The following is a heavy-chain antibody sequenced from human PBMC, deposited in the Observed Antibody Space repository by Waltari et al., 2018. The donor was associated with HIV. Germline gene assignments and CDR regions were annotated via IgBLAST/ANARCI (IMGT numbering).Heavy chain of an antibody. CDR3: ARERSVGPEYGSGWSRDWSRGGWFDP. Sequence: QVQLRESGPGLVEPSQTLSLICHVTNGSISSGSYYWSWVRQTGGKGREWIGTISSSVDAPYNPPLQNRVAMIVDSSRILFSLEVFSVSSADTGVYYCARERSVGPEYGSGWSRDWSRGGWFDPWGQGTPVVVSS. D-gene: IGHD6-19*01. V-gene: IGHV4-61*02. CDR2: ISSSVDA. J-gene: IGHJ5*02. CDR1: NGSISSGSYY.